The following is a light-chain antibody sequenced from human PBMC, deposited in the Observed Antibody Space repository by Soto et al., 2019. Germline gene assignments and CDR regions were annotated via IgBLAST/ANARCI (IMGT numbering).Light chain of an antibody. CDR1: QTVSSNF. CDR2: GAS. J-gene: IGKJ2*01. V-gene: IGKV3-20*01. Sequence: IVLTQSPGTLSLSPGERATLSCRASQTVSSNFLAWYQEKPGQGPRLLIYGASTRATGIPDRISGSGSGTDFTLTISRLEPEDSAVFYCLQFGSSPYTFGQGTKLEIK. CDR3: LQFGSSPYT.